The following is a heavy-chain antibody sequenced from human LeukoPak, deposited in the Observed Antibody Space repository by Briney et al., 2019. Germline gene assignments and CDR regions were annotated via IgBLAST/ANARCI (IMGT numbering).Heavy chain of an antibody. CDR3: TKEYYGSGSYSDY. CDR1: GFTFGDYA. D-gene: IGHD3-10*01. CDR2: IRSKPYGGTI. V-gene: IGHV3-49*03. Sequence: GGSLRLSCRASGFTFGDYAMSWFRQAPGKGLDWVFLIRSKPYGGTIEYAASVKGRFTISRDDSKSIAYLQMNSLKTEDTAVYYCTKEYYGSGSYSDYWGQGTLVTVSS. J-gene: IGHJ4*02.